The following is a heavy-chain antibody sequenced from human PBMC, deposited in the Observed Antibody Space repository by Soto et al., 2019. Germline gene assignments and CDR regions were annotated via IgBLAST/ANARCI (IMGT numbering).Heavy chain of an antibody. Sequence: QVQLVESGGGLVKPGGSLRLSCAASGFTFSDYYMNWIRQAPGKGLEWVSYITSSGRTTYYADSVKGRFTISRDNAKNSHNLKMKSLIPEDTAVYYCARVLGWVREHSSSPLSYYGMDVWGQGTTVNVSS. V-gene: IGHV3-11*01. D-gene: IGHD6-13*01. CDR1: GFTFSDYY. CDR2: ITSSGRTT. J-gene: IGHJ6*02. CDR3: ARVLGWVREHSSSPLSYYGMDV.